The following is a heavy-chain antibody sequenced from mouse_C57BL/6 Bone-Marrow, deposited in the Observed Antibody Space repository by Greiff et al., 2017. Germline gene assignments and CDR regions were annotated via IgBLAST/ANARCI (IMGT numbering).Heavy chain of an antibody. CDR2: ISSGGDYI. Sequence: DVQLVESGEGLVKPGGSLKLSCAASGFTFSSYAMSWVRQTPEKRLEWVAYISSGGDYIYYADTVKGRFTISRDNARNTLYLQMSSLKSEDTAMYYCTRGRGITAFYYYAMDDWGQGTSVTVSS. V-gene: IGHV5-9-1*02. D-gene: IGHD1-2*01. CDR3: TRGRGITAFYYYAMDD. J-gene: IGHJ4*01. CDR1: GFTFSSYA.